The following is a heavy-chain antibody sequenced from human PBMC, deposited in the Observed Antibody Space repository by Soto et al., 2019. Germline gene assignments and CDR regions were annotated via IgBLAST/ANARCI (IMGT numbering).Heavy chain of an antibody. V-gene: IGHV1-18*01. CDR3: AKTFVGASKGVGADY. CDR1: GYTFTNYG. D-gene: IGHD1-26*01. J-gene: IGHJ4*02. Sequence: QFQLVQSGAEVKKPGASVKVSCKASGYTFTNYGINWVRQAPGQGLEWMGWIGADNGDTNYAQKLQGRVTMTTDTSTSTAYMELRSLRSDDTAVYYCAKTFVGASKGVGADYWGQGTLVTVSS. CDR2: IGADNGDT.